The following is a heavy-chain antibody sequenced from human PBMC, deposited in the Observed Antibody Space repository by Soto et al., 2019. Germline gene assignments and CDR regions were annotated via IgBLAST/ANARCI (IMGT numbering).Heavy chain of an antibody. D-gene: IGHD3-22*01. J-gene: IGHJ3*02. CDR2: INAGNGNT. CDR1: GYTFTSYA. V-gene: IGHV1-3*01. CDR3: ARDQRHYYDSSGYYRDAFDI. Sequence: APVKVCCEAPGYTFTSYAMYWARQSTGQRLEWMGWINAGNGNTKYSQKFQGRVTITRDTSASTAYMELSSLRSEDTAVYYCARDQRHYYDSSGYYRDAFDIWGQGTMVTVSS.